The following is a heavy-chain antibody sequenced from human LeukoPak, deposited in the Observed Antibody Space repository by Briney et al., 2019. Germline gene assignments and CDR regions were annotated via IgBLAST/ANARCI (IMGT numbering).Heavy chain of an antibody. D-gene: IGHD6-13*01. CDR2: ISAYNGNT. Sequence: GASVKVSCKASGYTYTSYGISWVRQAPGQGLEWMGWISAYNGNTNYAQKLQGRVTMTTDTSTSTAYMELRSMRSDDTAVYYCARAEDDGRSWYMYFQHWGQGTLVTVSS. CDR3: ARAEDDGRSWYMYFQH. V-gene: IGHV1-18*01. CDR1: GYTYTSYG. J-gene: IGHJ1*01.